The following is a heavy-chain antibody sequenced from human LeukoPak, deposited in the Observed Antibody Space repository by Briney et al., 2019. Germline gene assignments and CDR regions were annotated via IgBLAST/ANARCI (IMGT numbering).Heavy chain of an antibody. CDR1: GFTFTRYA. J-gene: IGHJ3*02. V-gene: IGHV3-21*01. Sequence: GGSLRLSCAASGFTFTRYAMSWVRQAPGKGLEWVSSISSSSSFLHYADSVKGRFTISRDNAKNSLYLQVNSLRAEDTAVYYCARGLQWLISDAFDIWGQGTMVTVSS. D-gene: IGHD6-19*01. CDR2: ISSSSSFL. CDR3: ARGLQWLISDAFDI.